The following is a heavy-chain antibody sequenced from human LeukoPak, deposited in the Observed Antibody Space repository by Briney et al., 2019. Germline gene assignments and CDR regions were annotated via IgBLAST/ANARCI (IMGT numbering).Heavy chain of an antibody. CDR2: IYYSGST. Sequence: SETLSLTCTVSGGSIRSSSYYWGWIRQPPGKGLEWIGSIYYSGSTYYNPSLKSRVTISVDTSKNQFSLKLSSVTAADTAVYYYARQILFHSERWLKFFDYWGQGTLVTVSS. CDR3: ARQILFHSERWLKFFDY. J-gene: IGHJ4*02. V-gene: IGHV4-39*01. CDR1: GGSIRSSSYY. D-gene: IGHD5-24*01.